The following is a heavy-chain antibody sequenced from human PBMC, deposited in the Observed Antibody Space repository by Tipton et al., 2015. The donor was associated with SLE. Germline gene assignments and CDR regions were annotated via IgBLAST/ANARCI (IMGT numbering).Heavy chain of an antibody. Sequence: AVSGFSFSNYAMSWVRQAPGRGLEWVALIYSGGSGAYYADSVKGRFTISRENSKNTVHLQMNSLRAEDTAVYYCAKDGAAAVAPYYFYYYMDVWGKGTTVTVSS. V-gene: IGHV3-23*03. D-gene: IGHD6-13*01. CDR1: GFSFSNYA. CDR3: AKDGAAAVAPYYFYYYMDV. J-gene: IGHJ6*03. CDR2: IYSGGSGA.